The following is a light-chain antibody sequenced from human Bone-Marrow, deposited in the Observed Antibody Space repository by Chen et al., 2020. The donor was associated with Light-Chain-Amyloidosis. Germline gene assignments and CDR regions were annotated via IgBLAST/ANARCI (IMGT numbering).Light chain of an antibody. CDR1: GGSMASNY. Sequence: NFMLTQPHSVSESPGKTVIISCTRSGGSMASNYVQWYQQRPGSAPTTVIYEDNQRPSGVPDRFSGSIDSSSNSASLTISGLKTEDEADYYCQSYDSTNRVFGGGTKLTVL. CDR3: QSYDSTNRV. CDR2: EDN. J-gene: IGLJ3*02. V-gene: IGLV6-57*03.